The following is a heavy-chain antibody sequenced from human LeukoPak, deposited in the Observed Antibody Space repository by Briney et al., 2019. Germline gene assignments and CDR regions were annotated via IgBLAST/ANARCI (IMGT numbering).Heavy chain of an antibody. V-gene: IGHV4-34*01. CDR1: GGSFSGYY. CDR3: ARGDSSSWYWFDP. CDR2: INHSGST. D-gene: IGHD6-13*01. J-gene: IGHJ5*02. Sequence: SETLSLTCAVYGGSFSGYYWSWIRQPPGKGLEWIGEINHSGSTNYNPSLKSRVTISVDTSKNQFSLKLSSVTAADTAVYYCARGDSSSWYWFDPWAREPWSPSPQ.